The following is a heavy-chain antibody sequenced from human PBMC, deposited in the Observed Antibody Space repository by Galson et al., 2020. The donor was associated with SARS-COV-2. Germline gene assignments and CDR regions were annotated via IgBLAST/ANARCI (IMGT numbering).Heavy chain of an antibody. V-gene: IGHV3-30*04. Sequence: GGSLRLSCAASGFTFSSYAMHWVRQAPGKGLEWVAVISYDGSNKYYADSVKGRFTISRDNSKNTLYLQMNSLRAEDTAVYYCARDHGSGLDYWGQGTRVTVSS. J-gene: IGHJ4*02. D-gene: IGHD6-19*01. CDR1: GFTFSSYA. CDR3: ARDHGSGLDY. CDR2: ISYDGSNK.